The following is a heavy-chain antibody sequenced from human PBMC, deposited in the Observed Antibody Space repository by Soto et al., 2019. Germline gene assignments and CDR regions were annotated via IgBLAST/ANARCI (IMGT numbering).Heavy chain of an antibody. Sequence: PSETLSLTCTVSGDSISSNNVHWGWIRQPPGKGLEWIGVIYYSGTTHYNPSLKSRVAISVDMSKNQFSLKLSSVTAADTAVYYCARGMTSYYDFWSGYYSYYGMDVWGQGTTVTVSS. CDR1: GDSISSNNVH. CDR3: ARGMTSYYDFWSGYYSYYGMDV. CDR2: IYYSGTT. D-gene: IGHD3-3*01. V-gene: IGHV4-39*07. J-gene: IGHJ6*02.